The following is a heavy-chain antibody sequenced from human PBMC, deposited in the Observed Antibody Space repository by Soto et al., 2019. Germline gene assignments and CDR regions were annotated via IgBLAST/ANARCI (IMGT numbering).Heavy chain of an antibody. CDR1: GASISYGGFS. CDR3: ARVESPDELLWGDNWFDP. V-gene: IGHV4-30-2*06. Sequence: SETLSLTCTVFGASISYGGFSWSWIRQSPGKGLEWIGYINHFESTYFHPSFKSRLSMSIDRSRNMFSLKLSSVTAADTAVYYCARVESPDELLWGDNWFDPWGQGTLVTVSS. CDR2: INHFEST. J-gene: IGHJ5*02. D-gene: IGHD2-2*01.